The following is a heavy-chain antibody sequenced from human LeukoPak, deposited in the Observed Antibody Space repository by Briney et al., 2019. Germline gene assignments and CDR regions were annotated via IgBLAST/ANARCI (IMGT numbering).Heavy chain of an antibody. V-gene: IGHV3-30*02. Sequence: GESLRLSCAASGFTFSSYGMHWVRQAPGKGLEWVAFIRYDGSNKYYADSVKGRFTISRDNSKKTLYLQMNSLRAEDTAVYYCAKDTTPPKAGFDPWGQGTLVTVSS. J-gene: IGHJ5*02. CDR1: GFTFSSYG. CDR3: AKDTTPPKAGFDP. D-gene: IGHD1-14*01. CDR2: IRYDGSNK.